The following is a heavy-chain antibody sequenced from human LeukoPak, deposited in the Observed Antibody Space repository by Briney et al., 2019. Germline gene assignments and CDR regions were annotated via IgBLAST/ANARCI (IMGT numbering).Heavy chain of an antibody. CDR3: AKVPYSDYGSGRPPFMDV. D-gene: IGHD3-10*01. Sequence: PGGSLRLSCAASGFTFSSYAMSWVRQAPGKGVEWVSTISDGGGNTYYADSVNGRFPISRNNYKNTLYLQMDSLRAEDMAMYYCAKVPYSDYGSGRPPFMDVWGQGTTVAVSS. V-gene: IGHV3-23*01. CDR1: GFTFSSYA. J-gene: IGHJ6*02. CDR2: ISDGGGNT.